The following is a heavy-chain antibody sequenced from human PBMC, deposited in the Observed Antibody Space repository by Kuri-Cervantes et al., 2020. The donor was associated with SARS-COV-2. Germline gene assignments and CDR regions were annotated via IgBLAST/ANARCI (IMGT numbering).Heavy chain of an antibody. D-gene: IGHD6-13*01. J-gene: IGHJ6*03. CDR3: ARGQRIAAAGRSLKYYYYMDV. CDR1: GFTFSSYS. V-gene: IGHV3-30*03. Sequence: GESLKISCAASGFTFSSYSMNWVRQAPGKGLEWVAVISYDGSNKYYADSVEGRFTISRDNSKNTLYLQMNSLRAEDTAVYYCARGQRIAAAGRSLKYYYYMDVWGKGTTVTVSS. CDR2: ISYDGSNK.